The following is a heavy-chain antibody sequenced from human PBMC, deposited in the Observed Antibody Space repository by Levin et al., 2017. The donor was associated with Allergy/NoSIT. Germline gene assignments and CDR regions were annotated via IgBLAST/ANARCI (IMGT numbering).Heavy chain of an antibody. D-gene: IGHD3-16*02. CDR2: INYSGST. CDR1: GGSSSGHY. J-gene: IGHJ3*02. V-gene: IGHV4-34*01. Sequence: SETLSLTCAVYGGSSSGHYWSWIRQPPGKGLEWIGDINYSGSTKYNPSLKSRVTISVDTSKNQFSLKLSSVTAADTAVYYCARQRDDNLWGSYLMWLRGDAFDMWAQGTMVTVSS. CDR3: ARQRDDNLWGSYLMWLRGDAFDM.